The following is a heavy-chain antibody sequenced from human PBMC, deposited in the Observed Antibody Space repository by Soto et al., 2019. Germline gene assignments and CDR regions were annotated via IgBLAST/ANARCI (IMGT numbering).Heavy chain of an antibody. D-gene: IGHD1-26*01. Sequence: EVQLVESGGGLVKPGGSLRLSCAASGFTFSNAWMSWVRQAPGKGLEGVGRIKSKTDGGTTDYAAPVKGRFTISRDDSKNTLYLQMNSLKTEDTAVYYCTTEAGAPSSGMDVWGQGTTVTVSS. CDR2: IKSKTDGGTT. CDR3: TTEAGAPSSGMDV. V-gene: IGHV3-15*01. CDR1: GFTFSNAW. J-gene: IGHJ6*02.